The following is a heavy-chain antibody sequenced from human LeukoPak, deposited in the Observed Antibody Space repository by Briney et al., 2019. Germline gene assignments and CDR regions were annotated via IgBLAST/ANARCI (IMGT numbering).Heavy chain of an antibody. V-gene: IGHV3-48*03. CDR2: ISSSGSTI. CDR1: GFTFSSYE. Sequence: GGSLRLSCAASGFTFSSYEMNWVRQAPGKGLEWVSYISSSGSTIYYADSVKGRFTISRDNAKNSLYLQMNSLRAEDTAVYYCARILIYCSGGSCSRGGLDVWGKGATVTVSS. D-gene: IGHD2-15*01. J-gene: IGHJ6*04. CDR3: ARILIYCSGGSCSRGGLDV.